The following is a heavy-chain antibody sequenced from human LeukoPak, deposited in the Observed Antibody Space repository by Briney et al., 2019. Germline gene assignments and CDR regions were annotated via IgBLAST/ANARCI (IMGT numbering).Heavy chain of an antibody. CDR2: INPNSGGT. D-gene: IGHD4-17*01. Sequence: ASVKVSCKASGYTFTGYYMHWVRQAPGQGLEWMGWINPNSGGTNYAQKFQGRVTMTRDTSISTAYMELSRLRSDDTAMYYCARDRGDYGKYSYYYYYMDVWGNGTTVTVSS. V-gene: IGHV1-2*02. CDR1: GYTFTGYY. CDR3: ARDRGDYGKYSYYYYYMDV. J-gene: IGHJ6*03.